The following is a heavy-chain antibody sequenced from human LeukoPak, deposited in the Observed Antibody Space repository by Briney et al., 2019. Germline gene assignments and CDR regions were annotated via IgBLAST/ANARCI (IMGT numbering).Heavy chain of an antibody. CDR2: INHSGST. J-gene: IGHJ4*02. V-gene: IGHV4-61*01. Sequence: SETLSLTCTVSGGSVSSGSYYWSWIRQPPGKGLEWIGEINHSGSTNYNPSLQSRVTISVDTSKNQFSLKLSSVTAADTAVYYCARAGGYYGSGRRHTNSDYWGQGTLVTVSS. D-gene: IGHD3-10*01. CDR3: ARAGGYYGSGRRHTNSDY. CDR1: GGSVSSGSYY.